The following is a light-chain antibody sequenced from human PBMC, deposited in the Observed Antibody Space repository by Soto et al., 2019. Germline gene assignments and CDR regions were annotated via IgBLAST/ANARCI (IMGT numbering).Light chain of an antibody. CDR1: QGVGSN. J-gene: IGKJ4*01. Sequence: EIVMTQSPATLSLSPGEGVTLSCRASQGVGSNLAWYQQRPGQAPRLLIYDASTRATGIPDRFSGSGSGTEFTLTISSLQSEDFAVYYCQQFNIWPHMLSFGGGTKLEMK. CDR3: QQFNIWPHMLS. V-gene: IGKV3-15*01. CDR2: DAS.